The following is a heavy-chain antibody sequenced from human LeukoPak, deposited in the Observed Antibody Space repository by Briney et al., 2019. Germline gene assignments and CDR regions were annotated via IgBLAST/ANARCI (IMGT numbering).Heavy chain of an antibody. J-gene: IGHJ5*02. CDR1: GYSFSRYG. V-gene: IGHV1-18*01. D-gene: IGHD3-22*01. CDR3: LIYLAYNNSSGVGLSDL. CDR2: ISTCNGNT. Sequence: ASVTVSCKASGYSFSRYGISWVRQAPGQGLEWMGWISTCNGNTNYAQKLQGRVTMTTDTSTNTAYMELRSQRSDGTGLYYGLIYLAYNNSSGVGLSDLWAEGALVTVSS.